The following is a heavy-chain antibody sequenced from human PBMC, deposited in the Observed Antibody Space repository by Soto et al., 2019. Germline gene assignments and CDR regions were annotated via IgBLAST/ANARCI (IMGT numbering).Heavy chain of an antibody. CDR2: IYHSGST. CDR1: GGSISSSNW. Sequence: SETLSLTCAVSGGSISSSNWWSWVRQPPGKGLEWIGEIYHSGSTNYNPSLKSRVTISVDKSKNQFSLKLSSVTAADTAVYYCARGRQAGIQTYYYDSSGSIFDYWGQGTLVTVSS. J-gene: IGHJ4*02. D-gene: IGHD3-22*01. V-gene: IGHV4-4*02. CDR3: ARGRQAGIQTYYYDSSGSIFDY.